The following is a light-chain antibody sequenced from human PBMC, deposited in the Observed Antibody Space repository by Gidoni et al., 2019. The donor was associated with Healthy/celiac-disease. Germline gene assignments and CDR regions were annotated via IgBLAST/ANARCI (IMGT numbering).Light chain of an antibody. J-gene: IGKJ4*01. Sequence: DIQMTQSPSSVSASVGDRVTITCRASQGISSWVAWYQQKPVKAPKLLIYAASSLQSGVPSRFSGSGSGTDFTLTISSLQPEDFATYYCQQANSFPLTFGGGTKVEIK. V-gene: IGKV1-12*01. CDR3: QQANSFPLT. CDR1: QGISSW. CDR2: AAS.